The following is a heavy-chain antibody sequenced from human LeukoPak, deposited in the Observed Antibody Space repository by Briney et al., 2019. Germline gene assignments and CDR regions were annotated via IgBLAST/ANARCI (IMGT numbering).Heavy chain of an antibody. CDR1: GYTLTSYY. CDR3: ARDPIGSRWPYYFDY. J-gene: IGHJ4*02. CDR2: ISPSGGST. V-gene: IGHV1-46*01. D-gene: IGHD6-13*01. Sequence: ASVKVSCKASGYTLTSYYLHWVRQAPGQGLEWMAIISPSGGSTSHAQKFQARVTITRDTSASTAYMELSSLRSEDTAVYYCARDPIGSRWPYYFDYWGQGTLVTVSS.